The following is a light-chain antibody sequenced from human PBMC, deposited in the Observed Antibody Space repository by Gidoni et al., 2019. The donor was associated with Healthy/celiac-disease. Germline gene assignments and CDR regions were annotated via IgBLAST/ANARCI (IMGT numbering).Light chain of an antibody. CDR3: QQYNNWPLCT. V-gene: IGKV3-15*01. CDR1: QSVSSH. CDR2: GAS. Sequence: EIVMPQSPATLSVSPGESATLSCRASQSVSSHLAWYQQKPGQAPRLLIYGASTRATGIPAWFSGGGSVTEFTLTISSLQSEDFAVYYCQQYNNWPLCTFGQGTKLEIK. J-gene: IGKJ2*02.